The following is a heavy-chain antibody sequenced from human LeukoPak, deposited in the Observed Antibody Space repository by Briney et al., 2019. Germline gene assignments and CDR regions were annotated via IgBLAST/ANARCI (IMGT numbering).Heavy chain of an antibody. CDR3: AKCGNSGCHLIDY. CDR1: GFTFSTYG. CDR2: ISYDGNND. D-gene: IGHD5-12*01. V-gene: IGHV3-30*18. Sequence: GRSLRLSCVTSGFTFSTYGMHWVRQAPGKGLEWVAVISYDGNNDYYADSVKGRFTISRDNSKSTLYLQMDSLRAEDTAVYYCAKCGNSGCHLIDYWGQGTLVTVSS. J-gene: IGHJ4*02.